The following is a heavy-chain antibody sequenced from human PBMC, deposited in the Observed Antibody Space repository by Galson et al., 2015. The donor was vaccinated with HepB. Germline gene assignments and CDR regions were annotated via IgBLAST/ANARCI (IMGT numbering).Heavy chain of an antibody. Sequence: SLRLSCAASGFTFGTYSMNWVRQAPGKGLEWVSYISSSSSGMYYADSVKGRFTISRDNAKNSLYLQMNSLRAEETAVYYCARESNFYMDVWGKGTTVTVS. V-gene: IGHV3-48*01. J-gene: IGHJ6*03. CDR1: GFTFGTYS. CDR3: ARESNFYMDV. CDR2: ISSSSSGM.